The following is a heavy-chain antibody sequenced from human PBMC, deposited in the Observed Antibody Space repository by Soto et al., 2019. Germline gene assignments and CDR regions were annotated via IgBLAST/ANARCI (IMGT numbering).Heavy chain of an antibody. V-gene: IGHV3-73*02. CDR2: IRSKANSYAT. CDR1: GFTFSGSA. J-gene: IGHJ4*02. Sequence: EVQLVESGGGLVQPGGSLKLSCAASGFTFSGSAMHWVRQASGKGLEWVGRIRSKANSYATAYAASVKGRFTISRDDSTNTAYLQMNSLKTEDTAVYYGTRAPRYYWGQGTLVTVSS. CDR3: TRAPRYY.